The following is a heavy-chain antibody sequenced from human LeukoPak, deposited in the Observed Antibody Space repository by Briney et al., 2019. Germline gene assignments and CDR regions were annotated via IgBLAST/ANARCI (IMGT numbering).Heavy chain of an antibody. J-gene: IGHJ5*02. CDR2: IYYSGST. CDR1: GGSISSYY. Sequence: SETLSLTCTVSGGSISSYYWSWIRQPPGKGLEWTGYIYYSGSTNYNPSLKSRVTISVDTSMNQFSLKLSSVTAADTAVYYCARSIPLPLTGANNWFDPWGQGTLVTVSS. D-gene: IGHD3-9*01. CDR3: ARSIPLPLTGANNWFDP. V-gene: IGHV4-59*01.